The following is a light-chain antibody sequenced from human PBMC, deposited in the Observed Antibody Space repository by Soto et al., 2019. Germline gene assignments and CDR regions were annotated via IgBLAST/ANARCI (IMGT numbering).Light chain of an antibody. CDR1: SSNIGSNN. Sequence: QSVLTQPPSASGTPGQRVTISCFGSSSNIGSNNVNWYQQLPGTAPKLLIYSNNQRPSGVPDRFSGSKSGTSASLAISGLQSEDEADYYCAAWDDSLNGFYVFGTGTKLTVL. CDR3: AAWDDSLNGFYV. V-gene: IGLV1-44*01. J-gene: IGLJ1*01. CDR2: SNN.